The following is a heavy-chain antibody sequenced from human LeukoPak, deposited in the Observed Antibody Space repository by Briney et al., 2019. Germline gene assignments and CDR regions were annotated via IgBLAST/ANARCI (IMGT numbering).Heavy chain of an antibody. CDR2: ISSSGGTT. Sequence: GGSLRLSCAASGFTFSDYEMNCVRQAPGKGLEWVSYISSSGGTTYYAASVRGRFTISRDNAKHSLYLQINSLRAEDTAVYYCARVSANYFDYWGQGTLVTVSS. J-gene: IGHJ4*02. CDR1: GFTFSDYE. CDR3: ARVSANYFDY. D-gene: IGHD2-8*01. V-gene: IGHV3-48*03.